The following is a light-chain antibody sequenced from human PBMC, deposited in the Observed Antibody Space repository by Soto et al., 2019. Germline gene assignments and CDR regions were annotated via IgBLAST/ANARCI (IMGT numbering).Light chain of an antibody. CDR2: DAS. Sequence: DIQMTQSPSTLSASVGDRVTITCRASQSINIWLAWYQQKAGKAPKLLIYDASTLENRVTLRFGGSGSGTEFTLTISCLQPDDFATYYCQQYNTYSYTFGQGTKLEIK. J-gene: IGKJ2*01. V-gene: IGKV1-5*01. CDR3: QQYNTYSYT. CDR1: QSINIW.